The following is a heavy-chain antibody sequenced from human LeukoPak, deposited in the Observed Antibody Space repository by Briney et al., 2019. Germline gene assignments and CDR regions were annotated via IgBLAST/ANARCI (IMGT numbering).Heavy chain of an antibody. CDR2: INHSGST. V-gene: IGHV4-34*01. D-gene: IGHD3-22*01. Sequence: SETLSLTCAVLGGSFSGYYWNWIRHPPGKGLEGIGEINHSGSTNYKPSLKSRITLSVDTSNNQFSLELSSVTAADTAVYYCARGGERYFYESSAYYPEYFHHWGQGTLVTVSS. CDR1: GGSFSGYY. CDR3: ARGGERYFYESSAYYPEYFHH. J-gene: IGHJ1*01.